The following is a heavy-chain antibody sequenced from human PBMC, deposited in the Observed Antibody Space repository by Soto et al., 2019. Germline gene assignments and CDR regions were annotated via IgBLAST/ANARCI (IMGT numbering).Heavy chain of an antibody. J-gene: IGHJ6*02. CDR1: GFTFSSHW. CDR2: INSDGSST. V-gene: IGHV3-74*01. CDR3: ASRDSTDLRNAMDV. D-gene: IGHD3-16*01. Sequence: EVQLVESGGGLVQPGGSLRLSCAASGFTFSSHWMHWVRQVPGKGLVWVSRINSDGSSTSYADSVKGRFTISRDNAKNTLYLQMNSLRAEDTAVYSCASRDSTDLRNAMDVWGQGTTVTVSS.